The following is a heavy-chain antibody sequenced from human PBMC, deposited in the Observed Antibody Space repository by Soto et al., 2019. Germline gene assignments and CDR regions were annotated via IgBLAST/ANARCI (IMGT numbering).Heavy chain of an antibody. CDR2: TYYRSKWYN. V-gene: IGHV6-1*01. D-gene: IGHD2-15*01. J-gene: IGHJ4*02. Sequence: TLSLTCAISGDSVSSNSAAWNWIRQSPSRGLEWLGRTYYRSKWYNDYAVSVKSRITINPDTSKNQFSLQLNSVTPEDTAVYYRARETELLKPYYFDYWGQGTLVTVSS. CDR3: ARETELLKPYYFDY. CDR1: GDSVSSNSAA.